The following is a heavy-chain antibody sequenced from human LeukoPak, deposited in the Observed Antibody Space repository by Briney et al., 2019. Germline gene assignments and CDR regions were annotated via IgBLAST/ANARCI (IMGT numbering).Heavy chain of an antibody. V-gene: IGHV4-34*01. CDR3: AWTDIMITFRI. CDR2: INHSGST. D-gene: IGHD3-16*01. CDR1: GGSFRDHY. Sequence: PSETLSLTCAVYGGSFRDHYWSWIRQPPGKGLEWIGEINHSGSTNYNPSLKSRVTISVDTSKNQFSLKLNSVTPEDTAVYYCAWTDIMITFRIWGQGTMVTVSS. J-gene: IGHJ3*02.